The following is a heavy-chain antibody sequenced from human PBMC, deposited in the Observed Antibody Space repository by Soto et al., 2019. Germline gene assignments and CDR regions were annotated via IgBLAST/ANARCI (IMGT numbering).Heavy chain of an antibody. J-gene: IGHJ1*01. V-gene: IGHV1-46*04. CDR1: GYSFTTYY. Sequence: QVQLVQSGAEVRKPGASVKISCKASGYSFTTYYVHWVRQAPGQGLEWVGIINPSGDSTNYAQKLQGRVIMTADTSTSTVYMELRSLRSEDTAVYYCARDNVVIPDDTDHWGQGTLVTVSS. CDR3: ARDNVVIPDDTDH. D-gene: IGHD2-21*01. CDR2: INPSGDST.